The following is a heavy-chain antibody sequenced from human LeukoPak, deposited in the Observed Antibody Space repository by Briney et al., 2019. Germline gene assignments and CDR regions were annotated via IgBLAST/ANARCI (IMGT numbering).Heavy chain of an antibody. CDR2: IYHSGST. CDR3: ARERRAVLDY. Sequence: SETLSLTCTVSGYSISSGYYWGWIRQPPGKGLEWIGSIYHSGSTYYNPSLKSRVTISVDTSKNQFSLKLSSVTAADTAVYYCARERRAVLDYWGQGTLVTVSS. CDR1: GYSISSGYY. J-gene: IGHJ4*02. V-gene: IGHV4-38-2*02. D-gene: IGHD6-19*01.